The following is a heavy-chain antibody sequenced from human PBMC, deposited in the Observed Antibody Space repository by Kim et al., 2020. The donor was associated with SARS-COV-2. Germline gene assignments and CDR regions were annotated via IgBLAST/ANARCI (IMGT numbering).Heavy chain of an antibody. CDR3: AKQALWFGELLKSANEYFQH. CDR1: GFTFSSYA. D-gene: IGHD3-10*01. CDR2: ISGSGGST. Sequence: GGSLRLSCAASGFTFSSYAMSWVRQAPGKGLEWVSAISGSGGSTYYADSVKGRFTISRDNSKNTLYLQMNSLRAEDTAVYYCAKQALWFGELLKSANEYFQHWGQGTLVTVSS. V-gene: IGHV3-23*01. J-gene: IGHJ1*01.